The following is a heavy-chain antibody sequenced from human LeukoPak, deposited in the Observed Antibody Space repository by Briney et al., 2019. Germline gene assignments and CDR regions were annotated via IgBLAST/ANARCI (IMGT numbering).Heavy chain of an antibody. CDR1: GGSFSSYY. CDR2: IYNSGGT. CDR3: ARAHCTATSCHHFDY. D-gene: IGHD2-2*01. V-gene: IGHV4-4*07. J-gene: IGHJ4*02. Sequence: SETLSLTCTVSGGSFSSYYWSWIRQPAGKGLDWIGRIYNSGGTNYNPSLESRVTMSVDTSKNQFSLKLSSVTAADTAVYYCARAHCTATSCHHFDYWGQGALVTVSS.